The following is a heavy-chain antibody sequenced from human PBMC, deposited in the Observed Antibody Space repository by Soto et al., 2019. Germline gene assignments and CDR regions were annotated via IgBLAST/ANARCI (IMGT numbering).Heavy chain of an antibody. V-gene: IGHV3-30*03. J-gene: IGHJ4*02. CDR1: GFPFTTYG. Sequence: QLQLVESGGGVVQPGRSLRLSCAASGFPFTTYGMHWVREGPGKGLEWVAVISYDGSNKYYADSVKGRFTISRDNSKNTLYLQMNSLRPEDTALYYCVGGQYYFDYRGQGTLVTVSS. D-gene: IGHD3-10*01. CDR3: VGGQYYFDY. CDR2: ISYDGSNK.